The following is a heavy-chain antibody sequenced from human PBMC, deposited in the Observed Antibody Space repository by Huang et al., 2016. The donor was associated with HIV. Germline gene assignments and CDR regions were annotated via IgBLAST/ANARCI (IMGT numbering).Heavy chain of an antibody. D-gene: IGHD2-8*02. CDR3: AKEGDTGAALGY. J-gene: IGHJ4*02. CDR2: MDGGGTT. CDR1: GFTVSNNY. V-gene: IGHV3-53*01. Sequence: EVQLVESGGGLIQPGGSLRLSCAASGFTVSNNYMTWVRQSPGKGLEWCSLMDGGGTTYYADSVKGRFTISRDDSENTLYLHMTSLRAGDTAVYYCAKEGDTGAALGYWGQGTLVTVS.